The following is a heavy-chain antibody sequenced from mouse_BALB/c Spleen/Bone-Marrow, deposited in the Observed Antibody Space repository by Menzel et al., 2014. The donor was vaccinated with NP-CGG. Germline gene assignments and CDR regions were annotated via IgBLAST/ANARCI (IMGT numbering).Heavy chain of an antibody. CDR2: ISRGGGT. V-gene: IGHV5-6-5*01. CDR1: GFTSSSYA. Sequence: EVKLVESGGGLVRPGGSLKLSCAASGFTSSSYAMSWVRQTPEKRLEWVASISRGGGTYYPDSVKGRFTISRDNARNILYLQMSSLRSEDTAMYYCARGHTYGSSYWYFDVWGAGTTVTVSS. D-gene: IGHD1-1*01. J-gene: IGHJ1*01. CDR3: ARGHTYGSSYWYFDV.